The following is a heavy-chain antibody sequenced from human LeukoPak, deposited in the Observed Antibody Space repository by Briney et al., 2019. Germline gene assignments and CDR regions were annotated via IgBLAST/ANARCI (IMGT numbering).Heavy chain of an antibody. Sequence: ASVKVSCKASGGTFSSYAISWVRQAPGQGLEWVGRIIPILGIANYAQKFQGRVTITADKSTSTAYMELSSLRSEDAAVYYCARVGGPDYDILTGYYIYGMDVWGQGTTVTVSS. CDR1: GGTFSSYA. J-gene: IGHJ6*02. CDR2: IIPILGIA. CDR3: ARVGGPDYDILTGYYIYGMDV. D-gene: IGHD3-9*01. V-gene: IGHV1-69*04.